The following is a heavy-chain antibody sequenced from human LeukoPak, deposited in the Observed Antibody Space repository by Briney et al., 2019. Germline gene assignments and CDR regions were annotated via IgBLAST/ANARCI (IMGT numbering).Heavy chain of an antibody. D-gene: IGHD5-12*01. CDR2: IVASSGST. Sequence: GGSPRLSCAASGFSISNSAMSWVRQAPGKGLEWVSLIVASSGSTFYADSVKGRFTISRDSSKNTLYLQMNSLRAEDMAVYYCAKGAYDYIEMGYFDYWGQGTLVTVSS. V-gene: IGHV3-23*01. CDR3: AKGAYDYIEMGYFDY. CDR1: GFSISNSA. J-gene: IGHJ4*02.